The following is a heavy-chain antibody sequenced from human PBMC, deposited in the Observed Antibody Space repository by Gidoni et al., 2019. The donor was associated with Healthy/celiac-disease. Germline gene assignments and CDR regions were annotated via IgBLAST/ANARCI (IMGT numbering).Heavy chain of an antibody. V-gene: IGHV3-11*01. CDR2: ISSSGSTI. Sequence: QVQLVESGGGLVKPGGSLRLSCAASGFTFSDYYSSWIRQAPGKGLEGVSYISSSGSTIYYADSGKGRFTISRDNAKNSLYLQMNSLRAEDTAVYYGARGDGDKRQNAFDIWGQGTMVTVSS. CDR1: GFTFSDYY. J-gene: IGHJ3*02. CDR3: ARGDGDKRQNAFDI. D-gene: IGHD4-17*01.